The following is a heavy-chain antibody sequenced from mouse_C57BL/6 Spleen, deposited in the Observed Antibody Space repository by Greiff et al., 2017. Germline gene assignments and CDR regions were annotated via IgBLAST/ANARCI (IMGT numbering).Heavy chain of an antibody. D-gene: IGHD2-4*01. CDR1: GYSITSGYY. CDR2: ISYDGSN. V-gene: IGHV3-6*01. CDR3: ARDYDYDEGWFAY. J-gene: IGHJ3*01. Sequence: EVQLIESGPGLVKPSQSLSLSCSVPGYSITSGYYWNWIRQCPGNKLEWMGNISYDGSNNYNPSLHNRIAITRDTSKNQFFLKLNSVTPADTTTYYCARDYDYDEGWFAYWGQGTLVTVSA.